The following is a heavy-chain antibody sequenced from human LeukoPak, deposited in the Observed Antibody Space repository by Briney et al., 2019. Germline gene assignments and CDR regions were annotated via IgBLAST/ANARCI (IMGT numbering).Heavy chain of an antibody. CDR1: GYTFTSYG. V-gene: IGHV1-18*01. CDR2: ISAYNGNT. D-gene: IGHD6-13*01. CDR3: ARDWRSAAGTSERCFDP. J-gene: IGHJ5*02. Sequence: ASVKVSCKASGYTFTSYGISWVRQAPGQGLEWMGWISAYNGNTNYAQKLQGRVTMTTDTSTSTAYMELRSLRSDDTAVYYCARDWRSAAGTSERCFDPWGQGTLVTVSS.